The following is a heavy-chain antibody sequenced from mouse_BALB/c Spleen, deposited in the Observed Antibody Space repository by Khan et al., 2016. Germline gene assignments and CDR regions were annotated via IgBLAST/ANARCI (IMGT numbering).Heavy chain of an antibody. Sequence: EVELVESGGGLVKPGGSLKLSCAASGFTFSDYYMYWVRQTPEKRLEWVATISDGGRYTYYPDSGTGRFTISRDTAKNNLYLQMSSLKFEDTALYYCEREALRRGFAYWGQGTLVTVSA. V-gene: IGHV5-4*02. CDR1: GFTFSDYY. CDR3: EREALRRGFAY. CDR2: ISDGGRYT. D-gene: IGHD1-2*01. J-gene: IGHJ3*01.